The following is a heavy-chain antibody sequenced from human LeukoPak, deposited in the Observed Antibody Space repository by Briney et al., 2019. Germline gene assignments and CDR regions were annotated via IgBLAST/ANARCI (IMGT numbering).Heavy chain of an antibody. CDR1: GGSISTYY. CDR3: ARVDYYDSSGYYIHDAFDI. Sequence: PSETLSLTCTVSGGSISTYYWSWIRQPAGKGLEWIGRIYTSGSTNYNPSLKSRVTMSVDTSKNQFSLKLSSVTAADTAVYYCARVDYYDSSGYYIHDAFDIWGQGTMVTVS. J-gene: IGHJ3*02. V-gene: IGHV4-4*07. D-gene: IGHD3-22*01. CDR2: IYTSGST.